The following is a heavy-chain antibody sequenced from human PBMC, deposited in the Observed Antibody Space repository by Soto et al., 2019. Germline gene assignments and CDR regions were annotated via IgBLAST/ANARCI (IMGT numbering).Heavy chain of an antibody. D-gene: IGHD2-2*01. V-gene: IGHV4-39*02. J-gene: IGHJ5*02. CDR3: ARCTGSCSGTSCYCSFDP. Sequence: SETLSLTCSVSGGSIRSSSYYWGWIRQPPGKGLEWLATVYYSGSTYYNPSLRSRLTLAVDTSKNHFSLKVNSVTAADTAVYYCARCTGSCSGTSCYCSFDPWGQGTLVTVSS. CDR1: GGSIRSSSYY. CDR2: VYYSGST.